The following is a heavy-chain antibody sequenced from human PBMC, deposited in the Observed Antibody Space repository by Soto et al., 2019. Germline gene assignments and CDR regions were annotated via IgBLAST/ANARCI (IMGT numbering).Heavy chain of an antibody. J-gene: IGHJ6*02. Sequence: PGGSLRLSCAASGFTFSSYAMSWVHQAPGKGLEWVSAISGSGGSTYYADSVKGRFTTSRDNSKNTLYLQMNSLRAEDTAVYYCAKSGTTHLYYYYYYGMDVWGQGTTVTISS. V-gene: IGHV3-23*01. CDR1: GFTFSSYA. CDR3: AKSGTTHLYYYYYYGMDV. D-gene: IGHD1-7*01. CDR2: ISGSGGST.